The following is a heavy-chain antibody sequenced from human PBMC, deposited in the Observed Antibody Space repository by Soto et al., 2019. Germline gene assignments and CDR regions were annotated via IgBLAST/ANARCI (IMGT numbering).Heavy chain of an antibody. D-gene: IGHD3-10*01. CDR2: IWYDGRNK. J-gene: IGHJ3*02. CDR3: ARTIWSYDSFDM. Sequence: QVQLVESGGGVVQPGRSLRVSCAASGFDFNTSGMHWVRQAPGKGLEWVAVIWYDGRNKYYADSVKGRFTISRDNSKNPVSLRMISLRAEDTAVYYCARTIWSYDSFDMWGQGTMVTVAS. V-gene: IGHV3-33*01. CDR1: GFDFNTSG.